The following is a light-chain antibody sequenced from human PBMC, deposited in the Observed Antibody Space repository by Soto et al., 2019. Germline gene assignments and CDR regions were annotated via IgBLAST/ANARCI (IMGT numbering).Light chain of an antibody. CDR3: SSYAGSNNLHVL. CDR2: EVN. CDR1: SSDVGTYNR. Sequence: QSALTQPPSVSGSPGQSVIISCTGTSSDVGTYNRVSWYQQPPGTAPKLMIFEVNNRPAGVPDRFSGSKSGNTASLTVSGLQAEDEADYYCSSYAGSNNLHVLFGGGTKVTVL. J-gene: IGLJ2*01. V-gene: IGLV2-18*02.